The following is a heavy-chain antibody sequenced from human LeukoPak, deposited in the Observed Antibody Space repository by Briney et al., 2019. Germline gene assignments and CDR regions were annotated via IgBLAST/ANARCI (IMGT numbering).Heavy chain of an antibody. CDR1: GFTFSSYE. CDR3: ARGGQL. Sequence: GGSLRLSCAASGFTFSSYEMNWVRQAPGKGLERVSYIRSSGSGIYYADSAKDRFTISRGNPKNPLYLQMNSLNGEDTAVYYCARGGQLWGQGTLVTVSS. D-gene: IGHD1-1*01. V-gene: IGHV3-48*03. J-gene: IGHJ4*02. CDR2: IRSSGSGI.